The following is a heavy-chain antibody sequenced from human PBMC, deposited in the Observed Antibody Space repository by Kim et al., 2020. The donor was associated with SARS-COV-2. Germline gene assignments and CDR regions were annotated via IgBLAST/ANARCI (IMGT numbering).Heavy chain of an antibody. Sequence: SETLSLTCTVSGYSISSGYYWGWIRQPPGKGLEWIGSIYHSGSTYYNPSLKSRVTISVDTSKNQFSLKLSSVTAADTAVYYCARDGDYWGQGTLVTVSS. V-gene: IGHV4-38-2*02. CDR1: GYSISSGYY. CDR3: ARDGDY. CDR2: IYHSGST. J-gene: IGHJ4*02.